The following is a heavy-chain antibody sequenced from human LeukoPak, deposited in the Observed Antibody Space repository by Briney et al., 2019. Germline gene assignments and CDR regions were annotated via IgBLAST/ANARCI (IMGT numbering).Heavy chain of an antibody. J-gene: IGHJ4*02. V-gene: IGHV3-21*01. Sequence: GGSLRLSCAASGFTFSSYSMNWVRQAPGEGLEWVSSISSSSSYIYYADSVKGRFTISRDNAKNSLYLQMNSLRAEDTAAYYCARDGMNEARWYFDYWGQGTLVTVSS. CDR2: ISSSSSYI. CDR1: GFTFSSYS. D-gene: IGHD1-26*01. CDR3: ARDGMNEARWYFDY.